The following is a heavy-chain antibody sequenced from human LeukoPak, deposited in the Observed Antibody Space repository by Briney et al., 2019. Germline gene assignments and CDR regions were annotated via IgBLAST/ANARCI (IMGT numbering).Heavy chain of an antibody. Sequence: PGGSLRLSCAASGFTFSSYSMNWVRQAPGKGLEWVSSTSGSSSYISYADSVKGRFTISRDNAKNSLYPQMNSLRAEDTAVYYCARGGGSFDYWGQGTLVTVSS. J-gene: IGHJ4*02. CDR3: ARGGGSFDY. V-gene: IGHV3-21*01. D-gene: IGHD4-23*01. CDR2: TSGSSSYI. CDR1: GFTFSSYS.